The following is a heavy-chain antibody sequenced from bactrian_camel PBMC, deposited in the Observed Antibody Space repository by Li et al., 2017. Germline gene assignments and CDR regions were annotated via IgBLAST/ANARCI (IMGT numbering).Heavy chain of an antibody. CDR3: VKPNPDARGGFDH. Sequence: VESGGGLVQPGGSLRLSRTASGFTFSSYAMSWVRQAPGKGLEWVSSSSSGALSLVYADSVKGRFTISRDNAKNTVYLLMNSLKPEDTAVYYCVKPNPDARGGFDHWGQGTQVTVS. D-gene: IGHD1*01. CDR1: GFTFSSYA. V-gene: IGHV3S35*01. J-gene: IGHJ4*01. CDR2: SSSGALSL.